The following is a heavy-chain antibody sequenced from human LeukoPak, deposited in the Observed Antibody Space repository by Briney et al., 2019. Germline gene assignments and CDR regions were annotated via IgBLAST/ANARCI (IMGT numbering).Heavy chain of an antibody. CDR3: GVGGYSHGYDY. Sequence: PGGSLRLSCAVSGFTFSSYWMSWVRQAPGKGLEWVANIKEDGSEKYYVDSVKGRFTISRDNAKNSLYLQMSSLRAEDTAVYYCGVGGYSHGYDYWGQGTLVTVSS. J-gene: IGHJ4*02. CDR2: IKEDGSEK. D-gene: IGHD5-18*01. V-gene: IGHV3-7*01. CDR1: GFTFSSYW.